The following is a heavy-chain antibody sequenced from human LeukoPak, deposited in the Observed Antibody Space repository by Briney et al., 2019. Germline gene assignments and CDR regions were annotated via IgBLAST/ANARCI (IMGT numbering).Heavy chain of an antibody. CDR1: GYTFTGYY. V-gene: IGHV1-2*04. CDR3: AREGTYYYDSSGYGDAFDI. CDR2: INPNSGGT. D-gene: IGHD3-22*01. J-gene: IGHJ3*02. Sequence: ASVKVSCKASGYTFTGYYMHWVRQAPGQGLEWMGWINPNSGGTNYAQKFQGWVTMTRDTSISTAYMELSRLRSDDTAAYYCAREGTYYYDSSGYGDAFDIWGQGTMVTVSS.